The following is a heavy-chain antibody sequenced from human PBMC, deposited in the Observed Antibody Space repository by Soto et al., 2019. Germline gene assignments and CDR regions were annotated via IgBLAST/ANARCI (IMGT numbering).Heavy chain of an antibody. CDR2: MYISGST. V-gene: IGHV4-4*07. CDR3: ASDQINQNVFDF. Sequence: PSETLSLTCIVAGVSISCYYWTWIRQTAGKGLEWIGRMYISGSTNYNPSLKSRATMSIDTSKNYFSLKLRSVTAADTAVYYCASDQINQNVFDFWGQGTMVTVS. J-gene: IGHJ3*01. CDR1: GVSISCYY.